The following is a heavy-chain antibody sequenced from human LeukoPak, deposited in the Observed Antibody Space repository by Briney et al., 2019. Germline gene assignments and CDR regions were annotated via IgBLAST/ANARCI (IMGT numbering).Heavy chain of an antibody. Sequence: GGSLRLSCAASGFTFSSYSMNWVRQAPGKGLEWVSSISSSSSYTYYADSVKGRFTISRDNAKNSLYLQMNSLRAEDTAVYYCARADAFDIWGQGTMVTVSS. J-gene: IGHJ3*02. CDR1: GFTFSSYS. CDR2: ISSSSSYT. CDR3: ARADAFDI. V-gene: IGHV3-21*01.